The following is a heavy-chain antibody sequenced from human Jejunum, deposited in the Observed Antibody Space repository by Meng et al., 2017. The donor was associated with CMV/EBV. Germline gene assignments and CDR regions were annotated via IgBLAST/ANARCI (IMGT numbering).Heavy chain of an antibody. D-gene: IGHD6-6*01. CDR2: KKKKKKST. CDR3: ARPTLPRSSSSWFDP. CDR1: GVSLRHNW. J-gene: IGHJ5*02. V-gene: IGHV3-74*01. Sequence: GGTLVHPGGHHRLSRAASGVSLRHNWLHWVRQVNNKRLQPTKKKKKKKKSTTYADSVKGRLTTSRDNAKNTLYLQMNSLSAEDTAVYYCARPTLPRSSSSWFDPWGQGTLVTVSS.